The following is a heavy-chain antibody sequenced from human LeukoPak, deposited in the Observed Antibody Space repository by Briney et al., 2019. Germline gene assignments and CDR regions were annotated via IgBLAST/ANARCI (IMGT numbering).Heavy chain of an antibody. V-gene: IGHV1-18*01. CDR3: ARDSGSYYQFDY. Sequence: ASVKVSCKASGYTFTTYGISWVRQAPGQGLEWMGWVSGNNGNTNYAQKLQGRVTMTTDTSTSTAYMELRSLRSDDTAVYYCARDSGSYYQFDYWGQGTLVTVSS. D-gene: IGHD1-26*01. CDR1: GYTFTTYG. CDR2: VSGNNGNT. J-gene: IGHJ4*02.